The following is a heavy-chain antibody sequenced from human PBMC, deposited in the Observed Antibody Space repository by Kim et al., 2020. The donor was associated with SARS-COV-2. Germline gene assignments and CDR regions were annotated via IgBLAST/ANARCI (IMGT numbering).Heavy chain of an antibody. CDR3: AGLYAYNCFDP. J-gene: IGHJ5*02. V-gene: IGHV4-39*01. D-gene: IGHD4-17*01. CDR1: GGSISSSISY. CDR2: LSYSGRT. Sequence: SETLSLTCSVSGGSISSSISYWGWIRQPPGKGLDWIGSLSYSGRTYYNPSLKSRVTISVDTSNNQFSLNLSSVTAADTAVYYCAGLYAYNCFDPWGQGTLVTVSS.